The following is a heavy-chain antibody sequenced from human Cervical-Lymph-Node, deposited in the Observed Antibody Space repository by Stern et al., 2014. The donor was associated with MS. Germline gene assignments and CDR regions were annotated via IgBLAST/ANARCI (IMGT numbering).Heavy chain of an antibody. D-gene: IGHD3-22*01. Sequence: VQMVQSGAEVKKPGASVKVSCKASGYTFTSYYMHWVRQAPGQGLEWMGIIKPSGGSTSYAQKFQGRVTMTRDTSTSTVYMELSSLRSEDTAVYYCARSNRADYYDSSGYWDYWGQGTLVTVSS. J-gene: IGHJ4*02. CDR2: IKPSGGST. CDR3: ARSNRADYYDSSGYWDY. V-gene: IGHV1-46*01. CDR1: GYTFTSYY.